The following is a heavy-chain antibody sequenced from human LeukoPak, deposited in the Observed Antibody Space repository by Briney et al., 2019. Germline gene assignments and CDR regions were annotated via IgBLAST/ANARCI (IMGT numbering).Heavy chain of an antibody. CDR2: INYSGRT. Sequence: SETLSLTCAVYGGSFNGYYWSWIRQPPEKGLEWIGEINYSGRTNNNPSLKSRVTISLLTSKNQFSLKLSSVTAADTAVYYCARGLRGTPKHQPAELWGQGTLVTVSS. D-gene: IGHD1-14*01. CDR1: GGSFNGYY. CDR3: ARGLRGTPKHQPAEL. J-gene: IGHJ4*02. V-gene: IGHV4-34*01.